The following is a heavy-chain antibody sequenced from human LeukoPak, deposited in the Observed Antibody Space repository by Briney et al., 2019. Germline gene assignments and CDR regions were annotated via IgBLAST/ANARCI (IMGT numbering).Heavy chain of an antibody. J-gene: IGHJ3*02. Sequence: GWSLTLSCAPSGFTLSTYGMHWVRQAPGKGVEGVAFIRFDGNSKFYGDSVKGRFSVSRDTSKNTLYLQMNSLRTEDTAVYYCAKDLSRGNYPIAFDIWGQGTMVTVSS. CDR2: IRFDGNSK. CDR1: GFTLSTYG. D-gene: IGHD3-22*01. CDR3: AKDLSRGNYPIAFDI. V-gene: IGHV3-30*02.